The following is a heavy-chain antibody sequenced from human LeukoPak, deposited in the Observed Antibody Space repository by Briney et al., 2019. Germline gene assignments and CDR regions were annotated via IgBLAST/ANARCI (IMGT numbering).Heavy chain of an antibody. J-gene: IGHJ5*01. CDR2: IIPILGTT. Sequence: SVKLSCKASGGTFSSYAFSWVRQAPGQGLQWMGGIIPILGTTNYAQPFQGRVTMTTDESTRTAFMELSSLRSEDTAIYSCATDDGSATMGFDSWGQGTLLTVSS. V-gene: IGHV1-69*05. CDR1: GGTFSSYA. D-gene: IGHD1-26*01. CDR3: ATDDGSATMGFDS.